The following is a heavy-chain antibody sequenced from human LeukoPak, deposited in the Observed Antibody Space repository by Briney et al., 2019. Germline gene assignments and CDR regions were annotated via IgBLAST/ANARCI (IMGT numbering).Heavy chain of an antibody. D-gene: IGHD6-13*01. J-gene: IGHJ4*02. CDR2: IRSKANSYAT. CDR1: GFTFSGSA. Sequence: SGGSLRLSCAASGFTFSGSAMHWVRQASGKGLEWVGRIRSKANSYATAYAASVKGRFTISRDDSKNTAYLQMNSLKTEDTGVYYCTTTAGRAAAGTGFDYWGQGTLVTVSS. CDR3: TTTAGRAAAGTGFDY. V-gene: IGHV3-73*01.